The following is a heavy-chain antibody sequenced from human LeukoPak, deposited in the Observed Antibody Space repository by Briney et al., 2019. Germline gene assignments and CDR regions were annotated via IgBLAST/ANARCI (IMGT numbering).Heavy chain of an antibody. CDR3: ARVQTYGYSYGYGLSGHWFDP. CDR1: GGSISSGGYY. D-gene: IGHD5-18*01. V-gene: IGHV4-31*03. CDR2: IYYSGST. Sequence: SETLSLTCTVSGGSISSGGYYWSWIRQHPGKGLEWIGYIYYSGSTYYNPSLKSRVTISVDTSKNQFSLKLSSVTAADTAVYYCARVQTYGYSYGYGLSGHWFDPWGQGTLVTVSS. J-gene: IGHJ5*02.